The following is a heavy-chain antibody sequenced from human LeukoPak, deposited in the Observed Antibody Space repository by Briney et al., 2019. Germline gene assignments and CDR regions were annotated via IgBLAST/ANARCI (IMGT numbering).Heavy chain of an antibody. CDR1: GASFSGSY. J-gene: IGHJ4*02. V-gene: IGHV4-34*01. D-gene: IGHD3-9*01. Sequence: SETLSLTCAVYGASFSGSYWSWTRLQARGGRESIGVIDHIGSTNYNPSLKSRVTISVDTSKNQFSLKLSSVTAANTAVYYCARGVVLRYLDWLLYQYYFDYWGQGTLVTVSS. CDR2: IDHIGST. CDR3: ARGVVLRYLDWLLYQYYFDY.